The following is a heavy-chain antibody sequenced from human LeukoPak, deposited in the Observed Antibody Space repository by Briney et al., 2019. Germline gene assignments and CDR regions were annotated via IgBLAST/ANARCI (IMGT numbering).Heavy chain of an antibody. Sequence: GGSLRLSCAASGFTFSSYWMSWVRQAPAKGLEWVANIKQDGSEKYYVDSVKGRFTISRDNAKNSLYLQMNSLRAEDTAVYYCARMARLRFLEWSHRSGGWFDPWGQGTLVTVSS. CDR2: IKQDGSEK. CDR1: GFTFSSYW. V-gene: IGHV3-7*01. CDR3: ARMARLRFLEWSHRSGGWFDP. J-gene: IGHJ5*02. D-gene: IGHD3-3*01.